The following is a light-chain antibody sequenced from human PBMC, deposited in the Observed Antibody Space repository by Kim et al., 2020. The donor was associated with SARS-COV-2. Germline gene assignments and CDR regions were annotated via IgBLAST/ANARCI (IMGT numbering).Light chain of an antibody. Sequence: EIVMTQSPATLSVSPGERATLSCRASLSVSIFLAWYQQKPGQAPRLLIYGASTRATGIPARFSGSGSGTEFTLTISSLQSEDFAVYYCQQYNSWPPALTFGGGTKVDIK. CDR3: QQYNSWPPALT. CDR1: LSVSIF. CDR2: GAS. V-gene: IGKV3-15*01. J-gene: IGKJ4*01.